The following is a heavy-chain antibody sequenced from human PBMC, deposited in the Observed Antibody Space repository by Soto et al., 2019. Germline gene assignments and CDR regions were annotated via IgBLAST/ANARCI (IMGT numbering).Heavy chain of an antibody. CDR1: GGSISSYS. Sequence: QVQLQESGPGLVKPSETLSLTCTVSGGSISSYSWSWIRQPAGKGLEWIGRIYTSGSTNYNPSLMSRVTMSVDTSKNQFALQLSSVTAADTAVYYCARDLERYPPYGRSWFDPWGQGTLVTVSS. CDR3: ARDLERYPPYGRSWFDP. CDR2: IYTSGST. V-gene: IGHV4-4*07. J-gene: IGHJ5*02. D-gene: IGHD1-1*01.